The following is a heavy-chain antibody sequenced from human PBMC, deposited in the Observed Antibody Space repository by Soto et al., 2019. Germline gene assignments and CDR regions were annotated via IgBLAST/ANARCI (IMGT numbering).Heavy chain of an antibody. V-gene: IGHV1-8*02. CDR1: GVSIRNFA. CDR3: ARGRSLPARDYYYYMDV. CDR2: MNPNSGKT. D-gene: IGHD6-6*01. J-gene: IGHJ6*03. Sequence: ASVKVSCKPSGVSIRNFAINWVRQAPGQGLEWMGRMNPNSGKTGYAQKFQGRVTMTRNTSISTAYMELSSLRSEDTAVYYCARGRSLPARDYYYYMDVWGKGTTVTVSS.